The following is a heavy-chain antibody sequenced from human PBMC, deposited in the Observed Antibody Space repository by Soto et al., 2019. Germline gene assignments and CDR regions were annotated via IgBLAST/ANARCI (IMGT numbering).Heavy chain of an antibody. J-gene: IGHJ6*02. CDR3: ARGDPLLWFGEKVYYGMDV. V-gene: IGHV4-59*01. CDR1: GGSISSYY. Sequence: QVQLQESGPGLVKPSETLSLTCTVSGGSISSYYWSWIRQPPGKGLEWIGYIYYSGSTNYNPSLKSRVPISVDTSKNQCALKLSSVTAADTAVYYCARGDPLLWFGEKVYYGMDVWGQGTTVTVSS. CDR2: IYYSGST. D-gene: IGHD3-10*01.